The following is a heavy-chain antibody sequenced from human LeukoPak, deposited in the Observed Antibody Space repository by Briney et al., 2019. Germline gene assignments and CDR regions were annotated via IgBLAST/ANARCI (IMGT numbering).Heavy chain of an antibody. J-gene: IGHJ5*02. D-gene: IGHD3-10*01. CDR2: ISYDGSNK. V-gene: IGHV3-30*18. Sequence: GRSLRLSCAASGFTFSSYGMHWVRQAPGKGLEWVAVISYDGSNKYYADSVKGRFTISRDNSKNTLYLQMNSLRAEDTAVYYCAKERPPLWFRELLKRNWFDPWGQGTLVTVSS. CDR3: AKERPPLWFRELLKRNWFDP. CDR1: GFTFSSYG.